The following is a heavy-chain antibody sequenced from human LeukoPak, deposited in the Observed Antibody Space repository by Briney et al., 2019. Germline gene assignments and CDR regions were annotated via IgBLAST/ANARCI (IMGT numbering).Heavy chain of an antibody. J-gene: IGHJ5*02. CDR2: IYHSGST. Sequence: SETLSLTCTVSGYSISSGYYWGWIRQPPGKGLEWIGSIYHSGSTYYNPSLRSRVTISVDTSKNQFSLKLSSVTAADTAVYYCARVIVVVPAATIWFDPWGQGTLVTVSS. CDR3: ARVIVVVPAATIWFDP. D-gene: IGHD2-2*01. V-gene: IGHV4-38-2*02. CDR1: GYSISSGYY.